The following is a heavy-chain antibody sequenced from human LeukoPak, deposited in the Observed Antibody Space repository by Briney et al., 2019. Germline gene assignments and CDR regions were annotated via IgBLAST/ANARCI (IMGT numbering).Heavy chain of an antibody. J-gene: IGHJ3*02. CDR2: IYYSGST. CDR1: GGSISSYY. Sequence: SETLSLTCTVSGGSISSYYWSWIRQPPGKGLEWIGYIYYSGSTKYNPSLKSRVTISLDTSKNQFSLKLSSVTAADTAAYYCARGGYYDSSGYSLDAFDIWGQGTMVTVSS. V-gene: IGHV4-59*01. CDR3: ARGGYYDSSGYSLDAFDI. D-gene: IGHD3-22*01.